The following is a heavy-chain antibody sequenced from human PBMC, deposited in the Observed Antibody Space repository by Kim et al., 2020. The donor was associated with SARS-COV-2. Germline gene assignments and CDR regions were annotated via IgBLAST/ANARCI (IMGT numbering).Heavy chain of an antibody. Sequence: GGSLRLSCAASGFTFSSYGMHWVRQAPGKGLEWVAVISYDGSNKYYADSVKGRFTISRDNSKNTLYLQMNSLRAEDTAVYYCAKDYYYDSSGYYSAEHY. V-gene: IGHV3-30*18. D-gene: IGHD3-22*01. CDR3: AKDYYYDSSGYYSAEHY. J-gene: IGHJ4*01. CDR2: ISYDGSNK. CDR1: GFTFSSYG.